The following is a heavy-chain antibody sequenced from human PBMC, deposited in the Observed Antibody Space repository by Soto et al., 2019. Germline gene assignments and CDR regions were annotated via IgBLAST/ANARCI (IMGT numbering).Heavy chain of an antibody. D-gene: IGHD3-22*01. CDR2: IYYTGST. CDR3: ARDHHSYYDTSGYYPYFDF. Sequence: SETLSLTCTVSGGSVNTAPYHWSWIRQSPRNGLEWIGNIYYTGSTNYNPSLEGRVAISLDTSNNQFSLRLTSLTAADTAVYFCARDHHSYYDTSGYYPYFDFWGQGTLVTVSS. CDR1: GGSVNTAPYH. V-gene: IGHV4-61*01. J-gene: IGHJ4*02.